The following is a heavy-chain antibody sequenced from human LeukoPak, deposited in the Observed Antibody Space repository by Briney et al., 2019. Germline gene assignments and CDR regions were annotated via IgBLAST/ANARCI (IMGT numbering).Heavy chain of an antibody. CDR3: ARGDGDYGWYFDL. J-gene: IGHJ2*01. Sequence: SQTLSLTCTVSGGSISGGHYYWTWIRQPAGKGLEWIGRIYSTGSTDYNPSLKSRVTISLDTSKSQFSLKLSSVTAADTAVYYCARGDGDYGWYFDLWGRGTLVTVSS. CDR2: IYSTGST. CDR1: GGSISGGHYY. D-gene: IGHD4-17*01. V-gene: IGHV4-61*02.